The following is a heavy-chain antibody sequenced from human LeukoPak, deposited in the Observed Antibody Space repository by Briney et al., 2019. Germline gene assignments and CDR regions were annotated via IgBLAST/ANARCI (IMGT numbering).Heavy chain of an antibody. J-gene: IGHJ3*02. V-gene: IGHV3-7*01. CDR1: GFTFSSYW. CDR2: IKQDGSEK. CDR3: ASSVVPAEEDAFDI. D-gene: IGHD2-2*01. Sequence: GGSLRLSCAASGFTFSSYWMSWVRQAPGKGLEWVANIKQDGSEKYYVDSVKGRFTISRDNAKNSLYLQMNSLRAEDTAVYYCASSVVPAEEDAFDIWGQGTMVTVSS.